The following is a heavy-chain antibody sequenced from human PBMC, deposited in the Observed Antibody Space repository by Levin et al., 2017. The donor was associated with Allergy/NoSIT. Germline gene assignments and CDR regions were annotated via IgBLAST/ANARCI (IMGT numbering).Heavy chain of an antibody. Sequence: ASVKVSCKASGYTFTGYYMHWVRQAPGQGLEWMGWINPNSGGTNYAQKFQGRVTMTRDTSISTAYMELSRLRSDDTAVYYCARDIEVVAATAPRYYFDYWGQGTLVTVSS. J-gene: IGHJ4*02. D-gene: IGHD2-15*01. CDR1: GYTFTGYY. CDR2: INPNSGGT. CDR3: ARDIEVVAATAPRYYFDY. V-gene: IGHV1-2*02.